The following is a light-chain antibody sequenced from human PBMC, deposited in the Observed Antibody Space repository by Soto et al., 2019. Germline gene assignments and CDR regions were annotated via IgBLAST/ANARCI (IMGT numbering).Light chain of an antibody. J-gene: IGKJ4*01. V-gene: IGKV1-16*01. CDR2: RAS. CDR3: QHYDSYPLT. Sequence: DIQMTQSPSFVSASVGDRVTITCRASQPINNRLAWFQQKPGKAPKSLIYRASYLQSGVPSRFSCSGSGKLFNLAINNLQPEDVGTYYCQHYDSYPLTFGGGTKVDIK. CDR1: QPINNR.